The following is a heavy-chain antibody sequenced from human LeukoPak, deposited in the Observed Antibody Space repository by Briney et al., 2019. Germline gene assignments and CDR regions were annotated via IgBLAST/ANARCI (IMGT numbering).Heavy chain of an antibody. J-gene: IGHJ6*02. CDR3: ARDFHSSDYYYYGMDV. CDR1: GYTFTSYG. D-gene: IGHD6-25*01. CDR2: ISAYNGNT. V-gene: IGHV1-18*01. Sequence: ASVKVSCKASGYTFTSYGISWVRQAPGQGLEWMGWISAYNGNTNYAQKLQGRVTMTTDTSTSTAYMELRSLRSDDTAVYYCARDFHSSDYYYYGMDVWGQGTTVTVSS.